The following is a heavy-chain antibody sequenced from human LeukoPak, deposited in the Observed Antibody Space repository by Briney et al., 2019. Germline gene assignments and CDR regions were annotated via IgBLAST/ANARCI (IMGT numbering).Heavy chain of an antibody. CDR3: ARGAVAGDLDY. CDR2: ISSSSSTI. Sequence: GGSPRLSCAASGFTFSSYSMNWVRQAPGKGLEWVSYISSSSSTIYYADSVKGRFTISRDNAKNSLYLQMNSLRAEDTAAYYCARGAVAGDLDYWGQGTLVTVSS. D-gene: IGHD2-15*01. J-gene: IGHJ4*02. V-gene: IGHV3-48*01. CDR1: GFTFSSYS.